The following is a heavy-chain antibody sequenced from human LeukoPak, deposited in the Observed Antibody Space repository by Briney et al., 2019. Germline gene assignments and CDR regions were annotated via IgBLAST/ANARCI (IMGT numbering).Heavy chain of an antibody. CDR3: AKDLYIVGATNWFDP. D-gene: IGHD1-26*01. CDR2: ISGSGGRT. J-gene: IGHJ5*02. Sequence: GGSLRLSCAASGFTSSSYAMSWVCQAPGKGLEWVSAISGSGGRTYYADSVKGRFTISRDNSKNTLYLQMNSLRAEDTAVYYCAKDLYIVGATNWFDPWGQGTLVTVSS. V-gene: IGHV3-23*01. CDR1: GFTSSSYA.